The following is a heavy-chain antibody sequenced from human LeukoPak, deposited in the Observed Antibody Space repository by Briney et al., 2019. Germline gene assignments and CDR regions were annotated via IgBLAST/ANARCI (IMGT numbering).Heavy chain of an antibody. J-gene: IGHJ5*02. Sequence: SQTLSLTCPVSCDSIGRGGFSSNWIRQPPGRGLEWIGHIYHSGSTSYNPSLKSRVTISVDRSKNQFSLKLSSVTAADTGVYYCARGEGPWGLGTLVTVSS. CDR1: CDSIGRGGFS. CDR2: IYHSGST. CDR3: ARGEGP. V-gene: IGHV4-30-2*01.